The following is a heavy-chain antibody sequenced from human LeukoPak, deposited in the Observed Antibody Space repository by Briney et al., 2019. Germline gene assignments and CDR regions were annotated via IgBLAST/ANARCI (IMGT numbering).Heavy chain of an antibody. V-gene: IGHV1-24*01. CDR1: GYTLTELS. Sequence: ASVKVSCKVSGYTLTELSMHWVRQAPGKGLEWMGGFDPEDGETIYAQKFQGRVTMTVDTSTDTAYMELSSLRSEDMAVYYCATDILTGYYSYFDYWGQGTLVTVSS. J-gene: IGHJ4*02. D-gene: IGHD3-9*01. CDR3: ATDILTGYYSYFDY. CDR2: FDPEDGET.